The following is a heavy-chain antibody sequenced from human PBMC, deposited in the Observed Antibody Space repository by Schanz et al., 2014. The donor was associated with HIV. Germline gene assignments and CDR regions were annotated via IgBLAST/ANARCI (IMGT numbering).Heavy chain of an antibody. J-gene: IGHJ4*02. CDR1: GGHFASFG. CDR2: IIPLLGTT. CDR3: AREGGNLVEGGYFFDY. Sequence: QVELVQSGPEVKKPGSSVKVSCKASGGHFASFGVSWVRQAPGQRLEWMGGIIPLLGTTHYAQKFRGRVTITADRSTTAYMQLNSLKSDDTAVYYCAREGGNLVEGGYFFDYWGQGTLVTVSS. D-gene: IGHD2-15*01. V-gene: IGHV1-69*06.